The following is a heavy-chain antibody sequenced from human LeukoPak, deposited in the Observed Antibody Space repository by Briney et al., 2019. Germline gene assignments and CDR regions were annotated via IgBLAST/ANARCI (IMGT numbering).Heavy chain of an antibody. CDR1: GFPFRSYG. D-gene: IGHD1-1*01. V-gene: IGHV3-23*01. J-gene: IGHJ4*02. CDR2: ITDDEDT. CDR3: AKVDYWSPENYFDS. Sequence: QTGGSLRLSCVASGFPFRSYGMTWVRQTPGKGLESVSVITDDEDTYYADSVKGRFTISRDNSQNTVFLQMNSLRVEDTAVYYCAKVDYWSPENYFDSWGQGTLVTVSS.